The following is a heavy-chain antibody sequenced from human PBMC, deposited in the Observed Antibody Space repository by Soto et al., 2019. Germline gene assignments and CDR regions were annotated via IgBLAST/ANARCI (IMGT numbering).Heavy chain of an antibody. Sequence: GGSLRLSCAASGFTFSSYAMSWVRQAPGKGLEWVSAISGGGSTYYADSVKGRFTISRDNSKNTLYLQMNSLRAEDTAVYYCAKGRLVQDLNYWGQGTLVTVSS. J-gene: IGHJ4*02. CDR1: GFTFSSYA. CDR3: AKGRLVQDLNY. D-gene: IGHD6-19*01. CDR2: ISGGGST. V-gene: IGHV3-23*01.